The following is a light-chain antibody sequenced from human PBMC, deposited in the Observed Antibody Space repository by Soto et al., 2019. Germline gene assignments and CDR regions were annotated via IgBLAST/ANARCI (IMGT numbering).Light chain of an antibody. CDR2: DAF. CDR1: ENINNY. J-gene: IGKJ4*01. CDR3: QQRSTWPL. V-gene: IGKV3-11*01. Sequence: EIVLTQSPATLSLSPGERATLSCRANENINNYLAWYQQKPGQAPRLLIYDAFKRATGIPARFSGSGSGTDFTLTISSLEPEDFAVYYCQQRSTWPLFGGGTKVEIK.